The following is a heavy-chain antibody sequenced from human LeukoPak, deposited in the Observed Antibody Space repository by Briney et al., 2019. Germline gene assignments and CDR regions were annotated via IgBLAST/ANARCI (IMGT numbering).Heavy chain of an antibody. D-gene: IGHD1-26*01. J-gene: IGHJ3*02. CDR1: GSTFSSYS. Sequence: GGSLRLSCAASGSTFSSYSMNWVRQAPGKGLEWVSSISSSSSYIYYADSVKGRFTISRDNAKSSLYLQMNSLRAEDTAVYYCARAGSYGAFDIWGQGTMVTVSS. CDR2: ISSSSSYI. V-gene: IGHV3-21*01. CDR3: ARAGSYGAFDI.